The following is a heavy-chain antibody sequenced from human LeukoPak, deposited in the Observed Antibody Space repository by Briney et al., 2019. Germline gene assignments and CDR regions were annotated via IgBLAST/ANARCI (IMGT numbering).Heavy chain of an antibody. CDR2: INHSGST. V-gene: IGHV4-34*01. J-gene: IGHJ5*02. D-gene: IGHD6-19*01. CDR3: ATGSIAVAGTSSWFDP. CDR1: GGSFSGYY. Sequence: SETLSLTCAVYGGSFSGYYWSWIRQPPGKGLEWIGEINHSGSTNYNPSLKSRVTISVDTSKNQFSLKLSSVTAADTAVYYCATGSIAVAGTSSWFDPWGRGTLVTVSS.